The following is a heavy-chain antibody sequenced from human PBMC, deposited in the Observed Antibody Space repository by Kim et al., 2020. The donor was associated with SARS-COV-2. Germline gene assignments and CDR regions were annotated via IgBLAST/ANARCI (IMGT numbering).Heavy chain of an antibody. CDR2: INTNTGNP. CDR3: ARRYCSGGSCYSRTYWFDP. D-gene: IGHD2-15*01. J-gene: IGHJ5*02. V-gene: IGHV7-4-1*02. Sequence: ASVKVSCKASGYTFTSYAMNWVRQAPGQGLEWMGWINTNTGNPTYAQGFTGRFVFSLDTSVSTAYLQISSLKAEDTAVYYCARRYCSGGSCYSRTYWFDPWGRGTLVTVSS. CDR1: GYTFTSYA.